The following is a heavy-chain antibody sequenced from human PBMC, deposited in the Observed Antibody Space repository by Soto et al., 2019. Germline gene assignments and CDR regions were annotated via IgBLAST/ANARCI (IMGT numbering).Heavy chain of an antibody. CDR2: IVVGSDNT. V-gene: IGHV1-58*01. CDR1: GFTFTSSA. J-gene: IGHJ5*02. Sequence: ASVRVSCKASGFTFTSSAVQWVRQARGQSIEWIGWIVVGSDNTNYAQKFQERVTITLDMSTSTAYMELSSLISVDTAVYYCAADRRDTAMVTWGQGTLVTVSS. CDR3: AADRRDTAMVT. D-gene: IGHD5-18*01.